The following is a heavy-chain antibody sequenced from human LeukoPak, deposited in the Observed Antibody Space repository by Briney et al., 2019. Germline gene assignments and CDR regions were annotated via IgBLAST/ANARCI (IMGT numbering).Heavy chain of an antibody. Sequence: GGSLRLSCAASGFTFSSYAMGWVCPAPGRGLERGSGISGIVGSTYYAGSVKGRFTISRDNSKNTLYLQMNSLRAEDTAVYYCAPRYYYDSSSFLKYWGQGTLVTVSS. V-gene: IGHV3-23*01. CDR3: APRYYYDSSSFLKY. J-gene: IGHJ4*02. CDR2: ISGIVGST. CDR1: GFTFSSYA. D-gene: IGHD3-22*01.